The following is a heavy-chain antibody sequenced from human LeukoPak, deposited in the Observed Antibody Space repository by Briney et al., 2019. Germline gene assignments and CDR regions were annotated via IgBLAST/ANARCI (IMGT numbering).Heavy chain of an antibody. CDR1: GFTFSSYA. J-gene: IGHJ4*02. D-gene: IGHD1-1*01. V-gene: IGHV3-30*04. Sequence: GGSLRLSCAASGFTFSSYAMHWVRQAPGKGLEGVAVISYDGSNKYYADSVKGRFTISRDNSKNTLYMQMNSLRAEDTAVYYCARDHIGRVIDYWGQGTLVTVSS. CDR3: ARDHIGRVIDY. CDR2: ISYDGSNK.